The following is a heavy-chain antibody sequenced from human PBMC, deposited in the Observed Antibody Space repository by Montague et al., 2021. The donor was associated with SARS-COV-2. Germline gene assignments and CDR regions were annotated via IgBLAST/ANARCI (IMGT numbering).Heavy chain of an antibody. CDR2: IYYSGST. V-gene: IGHV4-39*07. J-gene: IGHJ5*02. Sequence: SETLSLTCTVSGGSISSSSYYWGWIRQPPGKGLEWIGSIYYSGSTYYNPSLKSRVTISVDTSKNQFSLKLSSVTAADTAVYYCARVQSITMIVVVITPMGWFDPWGQGTLVTVSS. CDR3: ARVQSITMIVVVITPMGWFDP. CDR1: GGSISSSSYY. D-gene: IGHD3-22*01.